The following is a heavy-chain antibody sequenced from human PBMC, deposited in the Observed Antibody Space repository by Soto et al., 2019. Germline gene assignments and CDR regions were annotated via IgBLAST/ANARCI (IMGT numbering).Heavy chain of an antibody. Sequence: ASVKVSCEASGYSFTKYAIYCVRQAPGQRPEWMGWINAGDGNTKYSQEFQDRVTITRDTSASTASIELSGLKSEDTAVYYCVKEFRSGSYWGQGTLVTVSS. V-gene: IGHV1-3*01. J-gene: IGHJ4*02. CDR1: GYSFTKYA. CDR2: INAGDGNT. D-gene: IGHD6-19*01. CDR3: VKEFRSGSY.